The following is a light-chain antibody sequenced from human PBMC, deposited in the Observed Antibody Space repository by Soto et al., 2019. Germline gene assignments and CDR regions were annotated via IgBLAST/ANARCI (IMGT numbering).Light chain of an antibody. Sequence: QSVLTQPPSASGTPGQRVTISCSGSSSNIGSNTVNWYQQLPGTAPKLLIYSNDQRPSGVPDRFSGPKSGTSASLAISGLQSEDEADYYCAAWDGSLNGYVFGTGTKVTVL. CDR1: SSNIGSNT. J-gene: IGLJ1*01. V-gene: IGLV1-44*01. CDR3: AAWDGSLNGYV. CDR2: SND.